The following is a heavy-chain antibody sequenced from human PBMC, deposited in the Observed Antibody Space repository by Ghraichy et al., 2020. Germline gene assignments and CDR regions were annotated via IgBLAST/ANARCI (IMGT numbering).Heavy chain of an antibody. CDR2: IRSKANSYAT. Sequence: GESLNISCAASGFTFSGSAMHWVRQASGKGLEWVGRIRSKANSYATAYAASVKGRFTIFRDDSKNTAYLQMNSLKTEDTAVYYCTRRVAVGDYWGQGTLV. J-gene: IGHJ4*02. CDR1: GFTFSGSA. D-gene: IGHD4-23*01. CDR3: TRRVAVGDY. V-gene: IGHV3-73*01.